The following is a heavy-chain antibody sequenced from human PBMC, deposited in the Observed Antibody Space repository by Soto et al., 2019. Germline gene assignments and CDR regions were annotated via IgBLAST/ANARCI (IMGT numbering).Heavy chain of an antibody. V-gene: IGHV3-15*07. CDR2: IKSKTDGGTT. CDR1: GFTFSNAW. Sequence: EVQLVESGGGLVKPGGSLRLSCAASGFTFSNAWMNWVRQAPGKGLEWVGRIKSKTDGGTTDYAAPVKGRFTISRDDSKNTLYLQMNSLKTEDTAVYYCTPAAAAGLHYYCDYWGQGTLVTVSS. D-gene: IGHD6-13*01. CDR3: TPAAAAGLHYYCDY. J-gene: IGHJ4*02.